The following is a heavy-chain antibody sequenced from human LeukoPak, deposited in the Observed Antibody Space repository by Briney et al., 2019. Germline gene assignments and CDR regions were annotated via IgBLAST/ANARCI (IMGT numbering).Heavy chain of an antibody. J-gene: IGHJ4*02. CDR3: ARDTDIVAAGSDY. D-gene: IGHD6-13*01. V-gene: IGHV3-7*03. CDR1: GLTFNSYW. CDR2: IKQDGSEK. Sequence: GGSLRLSCAASGLTFNSYWMSWVRQAPGKGLEWVANIKQDGSEKYYVDSVKGRFTISRDNAKNSLYLQKNSLRAEDTAVYYCARDTDIVAAGSDYWGQGTLVTVSS.